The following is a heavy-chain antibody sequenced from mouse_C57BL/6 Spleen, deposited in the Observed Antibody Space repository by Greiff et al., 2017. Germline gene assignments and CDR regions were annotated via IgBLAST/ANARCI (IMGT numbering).Heavy chain of an antibody. CDR1: GFTFNTYA. Sequence: DVMLVESGGGLVQPKGSLKLSCAASGFTFNTYAMHWVRQAPGKGLEWVARIKSKSSNYATYYADSVKDRFTISRDDSQSLRYLQMNNLKTEDTAMYYCVRDRSTVFDYSGQGTTLTVSS. CDR2: IKSKSSNYAT. D-gene: IGHD1-1*01. J-gene: IGHJ2*01. V-gene: IGHV10-3*01. CDR3: VRDRSTVFDY.